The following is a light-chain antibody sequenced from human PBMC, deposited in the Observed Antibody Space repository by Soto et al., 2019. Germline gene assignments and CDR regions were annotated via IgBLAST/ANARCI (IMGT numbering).Light chain of an antibody. Sequence: QSVRSQPASVSGSPGHSFTISCTGTSSDVGGYNYVSWYQQHPGKGPKLMIYEVSNRPSGVSNRFSGSKSGNTATLTISGLQAEEEADYYCSSYTSTTTRVFGTGTKVTVL. CDR3: SSYTSTTTRV. V-gene: IGLV2-14*03. CDR2: EVS. J-gene: IGLJ1*01. CDR1: SSDVGGYNY.